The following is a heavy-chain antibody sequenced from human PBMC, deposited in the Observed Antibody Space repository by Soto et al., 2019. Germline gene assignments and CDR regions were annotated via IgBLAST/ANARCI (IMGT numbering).Heavy chain of an antibody. CDR1: GFTFSSYS. D-gene: IGHD1-26*01. J-gene: IGHJ4*02. CDR2: ISSSSSTI. V-gene: IGHV3-48*01. Sequence: GGSLRLSCAASGFTFSSYSMNWVRQAPGKGLEWVSYISSSSSTIYYADSVKGRFTISRDNAKNSLYLQMNSLRAEDTAVYYCARDQSPVGATCFDYWGQGTLVTVSS. CDR3: ARDQSPVGATCFDY.